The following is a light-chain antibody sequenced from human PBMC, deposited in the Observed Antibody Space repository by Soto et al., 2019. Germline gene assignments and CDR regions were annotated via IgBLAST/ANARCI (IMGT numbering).Light chain of an antibody. Sequence: QLVLTQSPSASASLGASVKLTCTLSSGHSNYAITWHQQQPEEGPRYLMKLNSDGRQIRGDGIPDRFSGSISGAERYLTISRLQSEDEAEYYCQSWGNGIVVFGGGTKVTVL. J-gene: IGLJ2*01. V-gene: IGLV4-69*01. CDR2: LNSDGRQ. CDR3: QSWGNGIVV. CDR1: SGHSNYA.